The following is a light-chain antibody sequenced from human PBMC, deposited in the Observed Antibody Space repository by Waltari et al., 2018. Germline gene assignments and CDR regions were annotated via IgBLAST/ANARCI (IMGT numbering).Light chain of an antibody. CDR1: SSDVGGYNY. J-gene: IGLJ3*02. V-gene: IGLV2-14*01. CDR3: TSYTSSSTWV. CDR2: EVS. Sequence: QSALTQPVSVSGSPGQSITIPFTGTSSDVGGYNYVSWYQQHPGKAPKLMIYEVSNRPSGVSNRFSGSKSGNTASLTISGLQAEDEADYYCTSYTSSSTWVFGGGTKLTVL.